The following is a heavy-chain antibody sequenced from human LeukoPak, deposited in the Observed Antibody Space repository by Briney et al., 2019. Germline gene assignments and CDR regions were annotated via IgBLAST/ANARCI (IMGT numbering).Heavy chain of an antibody. V-gene: IGHV4-34*01. CDR2: INHSGST. D-gene: IGHD6-13*01. J-gene: IGHJ5*02. Sequence: PSETLSLTCAVYGGSFSGYYWSWIRQPPGKGLEWIGEINHSGSTNYNPSLKSRVTISLDTSKNQFSLRLSSVTAADTAVYYCARRGRRAAAGAVLGFDPWGQGTLVTVSS. CDR1: GGSFSGYY. CDR3: ARRGRRAAAGAVLGFDP.